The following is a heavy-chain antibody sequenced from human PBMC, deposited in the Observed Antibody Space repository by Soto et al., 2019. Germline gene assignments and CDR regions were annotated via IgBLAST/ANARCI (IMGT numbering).Heavy chain of an antibody. CDR3: ATAVAAAVDCIRRHRKTYSFDY. J-gene: IGHJ4*02. Sequence: QVQLVQSGAEVKKPGASVKVSCKVSGYTLTELSMHWVRQAPGKGLEWMGGVDPEDGETIYAQKFQGRVTMTEETYTDTAYMELSSMRSEDTAVYYWATAVAAAVDCIRRHRKTYSFDYWGQGTLVTVSS. CDR2: VDPEDGET. V-gene: IGHV1-24*01. CDR1: GYTLTELS. D-gene: IGHD6-19*01.